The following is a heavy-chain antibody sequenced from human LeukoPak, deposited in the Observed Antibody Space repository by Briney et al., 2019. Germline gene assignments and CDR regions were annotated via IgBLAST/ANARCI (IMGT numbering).Heavy chain of an antibody. J-gene: IGHJ5*02. CDR1: GGTFSSYA. Sequence: ASVKVSCKASGGTFSSYAISWVRQAPGQGLEWMGGIIPIFGTANYAQKFQGRVTITTDESTSTAYMELSSLRSEDTAVYYCVRDYDSSGYYGPWGQGTLVTVSS. V-gene: IGHV1-69*05. CDR3: VRDYDSSGYYGP. CDR2: IIPIFGTA. D-gene: IGHD3-22*01.